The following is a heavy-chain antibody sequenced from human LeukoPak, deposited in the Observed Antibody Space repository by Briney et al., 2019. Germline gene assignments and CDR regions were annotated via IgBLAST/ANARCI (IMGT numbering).Heavy chain of an antibody. CDR3: AKDWRRIVVVGPITRHGNYMDV. J-gene: IGHJ6*03. V-gene: IGHV3-20*04. CDR2: INWNGGST. CDR1: GFTFDDYG. D-gene: IGHD2-15*01. Sequence: GGSLRLSCAASGFTFDDYGMSWVRQAPGKGLEWVSGINWNGGSTGYADSVKGRFTISRDNAKNSLYLQMNSLRPEDTAVYYCAKDWRRIVVVGPITRHGNYMDVWGKGTTVTISS.